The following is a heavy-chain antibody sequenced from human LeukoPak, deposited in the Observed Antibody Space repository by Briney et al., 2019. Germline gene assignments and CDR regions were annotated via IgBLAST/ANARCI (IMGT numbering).Heavy chain of an antibody. V-gene: IGHV4-59*05. J-gene: IGHJ4*02. D-gene: IGHD4/OR15-4a*01. CDR3: ARVGYGGNYYFDY. Sequence: SETLSLTCTVSGGSISSYYWSWIRQPAGKGLEWIGSIYYSGSTYYNPSLKSRVTISVDTSNNQFSLKLTSVTATDTAVYYCARVGYGGNYYFDYWGRGTLVTVSS. CDR1: GGSISSYY. CDR2: IYYSGST.